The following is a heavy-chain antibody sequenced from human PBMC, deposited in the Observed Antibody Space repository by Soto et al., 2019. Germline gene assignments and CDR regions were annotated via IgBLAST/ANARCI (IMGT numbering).Heavy chain of an antibody. D-gene: IGHD6-6*01. Sequence: PGEFLKISCEGSGYNFTIYCIGLVLQRPGKGLEWMGIIYPGDSDTRYSPSFQCQVTISADKSISTAYLQWSSLKASDTAMYYCARRQYSSSAQDVWGQGTTVTVSS. CDR1: GYNFTIYC. J-gene: IGHJ6*02. CDR2: IYPGDSDT. V-gene: IGHV5-51*01. CDR3: ARRQYSSSAQDV.